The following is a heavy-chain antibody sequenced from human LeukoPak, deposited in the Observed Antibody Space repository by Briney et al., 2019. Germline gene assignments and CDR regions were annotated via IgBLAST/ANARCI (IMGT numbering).Heavy chain of an antibody. CDR2: IRYDGSNK. Sequence: GGSLRLSCAASGFTFSSYGMHWVRQAPGKGLEWVAFIRYDGSNKYYADSVKGRFTISRDNAKNSLYLQMNSLRAEDTAVYYCARGPPYCWGQGTLVTVSS. J-gene: IGHJ4*02. CDR1: GFTFSSYG. V-gene: IGHV3-30*02. CDR3: ARGPPYC.